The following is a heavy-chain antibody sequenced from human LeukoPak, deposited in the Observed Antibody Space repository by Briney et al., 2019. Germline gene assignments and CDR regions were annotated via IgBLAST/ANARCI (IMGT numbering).Heavy chain of an antibody. CDR1: GGSISSSSYY. CDR2: IYYSGST. CDR3: ARHRSGSYYGEYYFDY. J-gene: IGHJ4*02. Sequence: SETLSLTCTVSGGSISSSSYYWGWIRQPPGKGLEWIGSIYYSGSTYYNPSLQSRVTISVDTSKNQFSLKLSSVTAADTAVYYCARHRSGSYYGEYYFDYWGQGTLVTVSS. D-gene: IGHD1-26*01. V-gene: IGHV4-39*01.